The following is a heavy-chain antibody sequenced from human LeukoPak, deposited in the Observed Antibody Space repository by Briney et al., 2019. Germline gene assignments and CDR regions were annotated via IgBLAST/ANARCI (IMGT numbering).Heavy chain of an antibody. V-gene: IGHV1-8*03. CDR2: MNPNSGNT. CDR3: ARLGIVVVPAADY. D-gene: IGHD2-2*01. Sequence: ASVKVSCKASGYTFTSYDINWVRQATGQGLEWMGWMNPNSGNTGYAQKFQGRVTITRNTSISTAYMELSSLRSEDTAVYYCARLGIVVVPAADYWGQGTLVTVSS. CDR1: GYTFTSYD. J-gene: IGHJ4*02.